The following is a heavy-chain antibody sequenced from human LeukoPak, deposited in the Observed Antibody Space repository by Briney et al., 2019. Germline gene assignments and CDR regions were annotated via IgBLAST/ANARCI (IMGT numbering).Heavy chain of an antibody. CDR2: ISYDGSNK. CDR1: GFTFSSYA. CDR3: ARADRFGIAAAGTNPVSYYYYMDV. Sequence: PGGSLRLSCAASGFTFSSYAMHWVRQAPGKGLEWVAVISYDGSNKYYADSVKGRFTISRDNSKNTLYLQMNSLRAEDTAVYYCARADRFGIAAAGTNPVSYYYYMDVWGKGTTVTVSS. J-gene: IGHJ6*03. D-gene: IGHD6-13*01. V-gene: IGHV3-30*04.